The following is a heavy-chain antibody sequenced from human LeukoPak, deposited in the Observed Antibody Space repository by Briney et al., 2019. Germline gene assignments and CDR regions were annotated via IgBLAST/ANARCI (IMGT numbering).Heavy chain of an antibody. D-gene: IGHD2-15*01. CDR3: ARDRGWVVAASRGMDV. Sequence: GGSLRLSCAASGFTFSSFGMHWVRQAPGKGLEWVAAISYDGSNEHYADSVKGRFTISRDSSKTTLYLQMNSLRAEDTAMYYCARDRGWVVAASRGMDVWGQGTTVTVS. CDR1: GFTFSSFG. CDR2: ISYDGSNE. V-gene: IGHV3-30*03. J-gene: IGHJ6*02.